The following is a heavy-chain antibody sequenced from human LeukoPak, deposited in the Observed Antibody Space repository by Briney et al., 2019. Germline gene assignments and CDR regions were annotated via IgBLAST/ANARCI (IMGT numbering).Heavy chain of an antibody. J-gene: IGHJ4*02. CDR2: ISYDGSNK. Sequence: GGSLRLSCAASGFTFSSYVMHWVRQAPGKGLEWVAVISYDGSNKYYADSVKGRFTISRDNSKNTLYLQMNSLRAEDTAVYYCAKDPHYDFWSSYFDYWGQGTLVTVSS. V-gene: IGHV3-30*18. CDR3: AKDPHYDFWSSYFDY. D-gene: IGHD3-3*01. CDR1: GFTFSSYV.